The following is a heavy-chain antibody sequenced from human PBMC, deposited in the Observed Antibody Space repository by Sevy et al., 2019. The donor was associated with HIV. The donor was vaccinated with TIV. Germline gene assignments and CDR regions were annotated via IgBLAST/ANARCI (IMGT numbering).Heavy chain of an antibody. CDR3: TRVGGLTDYGMDV. J-gene: IGHJ6*02. CDR2: IYYNVRI. CDR1: GGSVSSDTYY. V-gene: IGHV4-61*01. Sequence: QTLSLTCTVSGGSVSSDTYYWTWIRQPPGKGLEFIGYIYYNVRINYNPSLKSRVTISVDTSKNQFSLKVTSVTAADTAVYYCTRVGGLTDYGMDVWGQGTTVTVSS. D-gene: IGHD1-26*01.